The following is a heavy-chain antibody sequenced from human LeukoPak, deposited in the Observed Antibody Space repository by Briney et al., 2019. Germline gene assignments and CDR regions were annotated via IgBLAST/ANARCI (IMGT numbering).Heavy chain of an antibody. V-gene: IGHV4-34*01. CDR2: INHSGST. D-gene: IGHD4-17*01. CDR3: ARGQRHTTVTTYFDY. CDR1: GGSISSGGYY. J-gene: IGHJ4*02. Sequence: SETLSLTCAVSGGSISSGGYYWSWIRQPPGKGLEWIGEINHSGSTNYNPSLKSRVTISVDTSKNQFSLKLSSVTAADTAVYYCARGQRHTTVTTYFDYWGQGTLVTVSS.